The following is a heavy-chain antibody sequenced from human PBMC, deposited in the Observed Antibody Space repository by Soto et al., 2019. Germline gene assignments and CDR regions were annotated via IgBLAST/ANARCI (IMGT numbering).Heavy chain of an antibody. CDR3: ARGLLWFGDPRGALDI. D-gene: IGHD3-10*01. CDR2: MNPNSGNT. J-gene: IGHJ3*02. CDR1: GYTFTSYD. Sequence: GASVKVSCKASGYTFTSYDINWVRQATGQGLEWMGWMNPNSGNTGYAQKFQGRVTMTRNTSISTAYMELSSLRSEDTAVYYCARGLLWFGDPRGALDIWGQGTMVTVSS. V-gene: IGHV1-8*01.